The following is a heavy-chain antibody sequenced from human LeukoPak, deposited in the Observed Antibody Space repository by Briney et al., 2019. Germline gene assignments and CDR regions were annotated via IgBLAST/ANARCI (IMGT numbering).Heavy chain of an antibody. CDR3: GKSDYGTYVDP. CDR2: ITYDGSNK. CDR1: GFMFGSYG. J-gene: IGHJ5*02. V-gene: IGHV3-30*02. Sequence: GGSLRLSCVASGFMFGSYGMHWVRQAPGKGLEWVAFITYDGSNKDYVDSVKGRFSISRDNSKNTLYLQMNSPRVEDTAVYYCGKSDYGTYVDPWGQGTLLTVSS. D-gene: IGHD4-17*01.